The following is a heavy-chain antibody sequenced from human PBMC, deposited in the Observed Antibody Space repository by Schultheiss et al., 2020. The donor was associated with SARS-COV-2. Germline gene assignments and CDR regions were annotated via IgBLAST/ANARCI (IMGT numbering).Heavy chain of an antibody. Sequence: SETLSLTCAVYGGSFSGYYWGWIRQPPGKGLEWVGHIYHSGSTNSNPSLNGRAIISVDTSKNKLSLRLTSVTAADSAVYFCARESGIAAAGHLDYWGQGSLVTVSS. D-gene: IGHD6-13*01. CDR3: ARESGIAAAGHLDY. CDR2: IYHSGST. V-gene: IGHV4-34*11. CDR1: GGSFSGYY. J-gene: IGHJ4*02.